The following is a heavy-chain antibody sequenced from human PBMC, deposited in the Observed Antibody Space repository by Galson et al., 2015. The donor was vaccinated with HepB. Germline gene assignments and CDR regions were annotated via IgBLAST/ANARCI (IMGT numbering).Heavy chain of an antibody. CDR2: IYYSGST. CDR3: AREDYKKEAFDY. Sequence: SETLSLTCTVSGGSISSYYWSWIRQPPGKGLEWIGYIYYSGSTNYNPSLKSRVTISVDTSKNQFSLKLSSVTAADTVVYYCAREDYKKEAFDYWGQGTLVTVSS. CDR1: GGSISSYY. V-gene: IGHV4-59*01. D-gene: IGHD4-11*01. J-gene: IGHJ4*02.